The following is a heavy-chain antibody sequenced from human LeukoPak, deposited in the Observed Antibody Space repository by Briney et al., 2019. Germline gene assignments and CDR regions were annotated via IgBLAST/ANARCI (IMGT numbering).Heavy chain of an antibody. J-gene: IGHJ6*02. CDR1: GGSISSYY. D-gene: IGHD5-12*01. CDR2: IYYSGST. Sequence: PSETLSLTCTVSGGSISSYYWSWIRQPPGKGLEWIGYIYYSGSTNYNPSLKSRVTISVDTSKNQFSLKLSSVTAADTAVYYCARVDSGYPYYYYGMDVGGQGTTVTVSS. V-gene: IGHV4-59*01. CDR3: ARVDSGYPYYYYGMDV.